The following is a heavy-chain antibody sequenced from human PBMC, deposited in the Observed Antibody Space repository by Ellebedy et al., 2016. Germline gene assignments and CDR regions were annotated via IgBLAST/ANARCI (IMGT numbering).Heavy chain of an antibody. Sequence: GESLKISXAASGFIFNKYAMHWVRQAPGKGLEWVSAISNSGTATYYADSVKGRFTVSRDNSKSTLYLQMNSLRAEDTAVYYCAKEGLLLPYYYFDSWGQGTLVSVSA. V-gene: IGHV3-23*01. CDR2: ISNSGTAT. CDR1: GFIFNKYA. CDR3: AKEGLLLPYYYFDS. J-gene: IGHJ4*02. D-gene: IGHD2-8*01.